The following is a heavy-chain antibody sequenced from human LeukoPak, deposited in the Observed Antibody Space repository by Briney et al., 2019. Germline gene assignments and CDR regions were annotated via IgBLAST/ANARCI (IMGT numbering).Heavy chain of an antibody. Sequence: SGTLSLTCAVSGGSISSSNWWGWVRQPPGKGLEWIGEIYHSGSTNYNPSLKSRVTISVDKSKNQFSLNLSSVTAADTAVYYCARIMGRGYCINTSCRGDWFDPWGQGTLVTVSS. CDR1: GGSISSSNW. CDR3: ARIMGRGYCINTSCRGDWFDP. J-gene: IGHJ5*02. CDR2: IYHSGST. V-gene: IGHV4-4*02. D-gene: IGHD2-2*01.